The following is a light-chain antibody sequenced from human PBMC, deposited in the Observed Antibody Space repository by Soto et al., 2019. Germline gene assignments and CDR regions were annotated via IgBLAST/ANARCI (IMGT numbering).Light chain of an antibody. V-gene: IGKV1-5*03. CDR2: KAS. CDR3: KHYNSYSRT. J-gene: IGKJ1*01. CDR1: DNIGPW. Sequence: DIQMTQSPSTLSASIGDRVAITCRASDNIGPWVAWYQQKPGKAPKLLIYKASTLETGAPSRFAGSGSGTGFTLTITRLQPDDFATYYCKHYNSYSRTFGQGTKV.